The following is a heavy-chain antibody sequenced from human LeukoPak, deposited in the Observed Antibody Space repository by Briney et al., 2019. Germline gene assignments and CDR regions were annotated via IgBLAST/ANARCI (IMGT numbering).Heavy chain of an antibody. J-gene: IGHJ4*02. V-gene: IGHV1-69*04. D-gene: IGHD3-22*01. CDR1: GGSFISYA. CDR2: IIPILGVA. Sequence: SVKVSCKASGGSFISYAISWVREAPGQGLEWMGRIIPILGVANYAQKFQGRVTITADKSTSTAFMELSSLRSEDTAVYYCARDYYYDSSAYSPFDYWGQGTLVTVSS. CDR3: ARDYYYDSSAYSPFDY.